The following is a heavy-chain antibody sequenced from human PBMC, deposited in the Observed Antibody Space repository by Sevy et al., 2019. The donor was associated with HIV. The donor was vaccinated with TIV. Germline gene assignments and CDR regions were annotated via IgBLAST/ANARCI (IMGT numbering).Heavy chain of an antibody. J-gene: IGHJ4*02. V-gene: IGHV3-23*01. CDR2: ISGSDGST. Sequence: GGSLRLSCAGSRFTFSSYAMSWVRQAPGKGLEWVSGISGSDGSTHYADSVKGRFTISRDNSRNTLYLQMNSLRVDDTAVYYCAKVYSSGWYGGDYFDYWGQGTLVTVSS. D-gene: IGHD6-13*01. CDR3: AKVYSSGWYGGDYFDY. CDR1: RFTFSSYA.